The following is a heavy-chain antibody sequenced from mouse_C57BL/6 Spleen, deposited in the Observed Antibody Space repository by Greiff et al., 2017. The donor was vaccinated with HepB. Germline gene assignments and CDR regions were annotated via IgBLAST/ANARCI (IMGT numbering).Heavy chain of an antibody. Sequence: EVHLVESGGGLVQPKGSLKLSCAASGFSFNTYAMNWVRQAPGKGLEWVARIRSKSNNYATYYADSVKDRFTISRDDSESMLYLQMNNLKTEDTAMYYCVRRGYYGSSHAMDYWGQGTSVTVSS. CDR1: GFSFNTYA. CDR3: VRRGYYGSSHAMDY. V-gene: IGHV10-1*01. CDR2: IRSKSNNYAT. D-gene: IGHD1-1*01. J-gene: IGHJ4*01.